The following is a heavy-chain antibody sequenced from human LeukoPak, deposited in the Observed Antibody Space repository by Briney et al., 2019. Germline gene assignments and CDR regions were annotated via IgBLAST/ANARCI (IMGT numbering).Heavy chain of an antibody. CDR3: AEDSWDCSGGSCYGLSFDY. CDR1: GFTFDDYA. Sequence: GGSLRLSCAASGFTFDDYAMHWVRQAPGKGLDWVSLISGDGNSTYYAASVKGRFTISRDNSKNSLYLHMNSLRTEDTALYYCAEDSWDCSGGSCYGLSFDYWGQGTLVTVSS. D-gene: IGHD2-15*01. J-gene: IGHJ4*02. V-gene: IGHV3-43*02. CDR2: ISGDGNST.